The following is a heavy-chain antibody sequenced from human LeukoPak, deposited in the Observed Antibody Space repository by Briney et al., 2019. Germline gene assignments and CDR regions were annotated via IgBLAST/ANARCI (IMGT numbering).Heavy chain of an antibody. J-gene: IGHJ3*02. CDR2: INRDGSST. CDR1: GFTFSNFW. Sequence: GGSLRLSCAASGFTFSNFWMHWVRQTPGKGLVWVSRINRDGSSTNYVDSVKGRFTISRDNAKNTQYLQMNSLRDEDTAVYYCAKDGPEGKRVFDIWGQGTMVTVSS. CDR3: AKDGPEGKRVFDI. D-gene: IGHD3/OR15-3a*01. V-gene: IGHV3-74*01.